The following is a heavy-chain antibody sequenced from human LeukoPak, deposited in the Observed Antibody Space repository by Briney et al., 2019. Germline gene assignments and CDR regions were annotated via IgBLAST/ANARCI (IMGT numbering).Heavy chain of an antibody. J-gene: IGHJ4*02. CDR2: ISYDGSNK. V-gene: IGHV3-30*18. CDR1: GFTFSSYG. CDR3: AKETVTTVYYFDY. Sequence: GRSLRLSCAASGFTFSSYGMHWVRQAPGKGLEWVAVISYDGSNKYYADSVKGRFTISRDNSKNTLYLQMNSLRAEDTAVYYCAKETVTTVYYFDYWGQGTLVTASS. D-gene: IGHD4-11*01.